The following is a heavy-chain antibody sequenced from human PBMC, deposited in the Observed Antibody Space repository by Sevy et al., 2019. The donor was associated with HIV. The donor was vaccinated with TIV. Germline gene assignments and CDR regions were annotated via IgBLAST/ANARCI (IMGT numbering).Heavy chain of an antibody. D-gene: IGHD3-16*02. CDR2: VSSDESSK. J-gene: IGHJ6*02. V-gene: IGHV3-33*07. CDR1: GFTFINYG. CDR3: ARDAQRLPLGELSRIPSARGGMDV. Sequence: GGSLRLSCAASGFTFINYGMYWVRQAPGKGLEWVAFVSSDESSKYFVAFVKGRFTISRDNSKNTLYLQMNSLRPEDRAVYYCARDAQRLPLGELSRIPSARGGMDVWGQGTAVTVSS.